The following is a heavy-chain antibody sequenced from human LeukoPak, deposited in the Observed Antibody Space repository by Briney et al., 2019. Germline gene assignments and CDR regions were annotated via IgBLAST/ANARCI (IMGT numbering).Heavy chain of an antibody. CDR1: GYSISSGYY. Sequence: SETLPLTCTVSGYSISSGYYWGWIRQPPGKGLEWIGSIYHSGSTYYNPSLKSRVTISVDTSKNQFSLKLSSVTAADTAVYYCARGLNYDSSGFYFGYWGQGTLVTVSS. V-gene: IGHV4-38-2*02. CDR3: ARGLNYDSSGFYFGY. D-gene: IGHD3-22*01. CDR2: IYHSGST. J-gene: IGHJ4*02.